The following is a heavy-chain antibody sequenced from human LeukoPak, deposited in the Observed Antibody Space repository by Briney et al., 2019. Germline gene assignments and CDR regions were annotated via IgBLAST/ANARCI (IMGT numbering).Heavy chain of an antibody. D-gene: IGHD3-22*01. V-gene: IGHV3-30*02. CDR1: GFTFSSYG. Sequence: GGSLRLSCAASGFTFSSYGMHWVRQAPGKGLEWVAFIRYDGSNKYYADSVKGRFTISRDNSKNTLYLQMNSLRAEDTALYYCAKSNYYDSSGYTDYWGQGTLVTVSS. J-gene: IGHJ4*02. CDR2: IRYDGSNK. CDR3: AKSNYYDSSGYTDY.